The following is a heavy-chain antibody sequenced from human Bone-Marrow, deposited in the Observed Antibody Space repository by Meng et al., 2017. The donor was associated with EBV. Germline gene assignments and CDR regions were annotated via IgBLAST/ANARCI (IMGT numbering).Heavy chain of an antibody. CDR1: GFTVSSNY. D-gene: IGHD1-14*01. V-gene: IGHV3-53*01. J-gene: IGHJ4*02. Sequence: EVQLVESGXGLIQPXGSLRLSCAASGFTVSSNYMSWVRQAPGKGLEWVSVIYSGGSTYYADSVKGRFTISRDNSKNTLYLQMNSLRAEDTAVYYCSRDLAGSDDYWGQGTLVTVSS. CDR2: IYSGGST. CDR3: SRDLAGSDDY.